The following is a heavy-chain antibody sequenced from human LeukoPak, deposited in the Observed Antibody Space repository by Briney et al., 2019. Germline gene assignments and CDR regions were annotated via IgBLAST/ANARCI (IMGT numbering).Heavy chain of an antibody. V-gene: IGHV3-23*01. CDR3: AKGFSVRGRFDP. CDR2: ISVSGIT. CDR1: GLTFSSNS. D-gene: IGHD2-15*01. J-gene: IGHJ5*02. Sequence: GGSLRLSCVASGLTFSSNSMSWVRQPPGMGLEWVSGISVSGITVYADSVKGRLTISRDNSKNTLYLQMNNLRAEDTALYYCAKGFSVRGRFDPWGQGTQVTVSS.